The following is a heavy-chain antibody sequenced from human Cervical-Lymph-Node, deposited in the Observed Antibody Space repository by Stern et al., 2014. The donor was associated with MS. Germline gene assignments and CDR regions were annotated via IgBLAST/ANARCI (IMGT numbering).Heavy chain of an antibody. J-gene: IGHJ4*02. V-gene: IGHV3-30-3*01. Sequence: MQLVESGGGVVQPGRSLRLSCAASGFTISNFAMNWLRQSPDKGLQWLAAISTDGSATNYADSVKGRFTISRDNSKNTLYLEMNSLTTEDTAVFYCARNLGYWGQGTLVTVSS. CDR1: GFTISNFA. CDR2: ISTDGSAT. CDR3: ARNLGY.